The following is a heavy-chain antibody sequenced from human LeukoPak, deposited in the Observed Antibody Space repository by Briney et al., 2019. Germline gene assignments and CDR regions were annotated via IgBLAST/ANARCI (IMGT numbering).Heavy chain of an antibody. Sequence: KTGGSLRLSCAASGFTFSNAWMSWVRQAPGKGLEWVGRIKSKTDGGTTDYAAPVKGRFTISRDDSKNTLYLQMNSLKTEDTAVYYCTTLGAPDSSSWYVGYWGQGTLVTVSS. CDR3: TTLGAPDSSSWYVGY. V-gene: IGHV3-15*01. D-gene: IGHD6-13*01. CDR1: GFTFSNAW. CDR2: IKSKTDGGTT. J-gene: IGHJ4*02.